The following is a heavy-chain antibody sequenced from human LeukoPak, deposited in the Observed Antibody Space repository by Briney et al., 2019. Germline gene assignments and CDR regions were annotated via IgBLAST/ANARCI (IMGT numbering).Heavy chain of an antibody. CDR2: ISYDGSNK. J-gene: IGHJ4*02. CDR1: GFTFSSYA. Sequence: GGSLRLSCAASGFTFSSYAMHWVRQAPGKGLEWVAVISYDGSNKYYADSVKGRFTISRDNSKNTLYLQMNSLRAEDTAVYYCARDRGIAAGTFDYWGQGTLVTVSS. V-gene: IGHV3-30*04. D-gene: IGHD6-13*01. CDR3: ARDRGIAAGTFDY.